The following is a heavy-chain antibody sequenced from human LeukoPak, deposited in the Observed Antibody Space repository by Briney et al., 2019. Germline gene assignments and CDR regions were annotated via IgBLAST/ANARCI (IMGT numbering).Heavy chain of an antibody. V-gene: IGHV1-2*02. D-gene: IGHD2-15*01. J-gene: IGHJ5*02. CDR1: GYTFTGYY. Sequence: ASVKVSCKASGYTFTGYYMHWVRQAPGQGLEWRGWINPNSGGTNYAQKFQGRVTMTRDTSISTAYMELSRLRSDDTAVYYCARGEGVVADYNWFDPWGQGTLVTVSS. CDR2: INPNSGGT. CDR3: ARGEGVVADYNWFDP.